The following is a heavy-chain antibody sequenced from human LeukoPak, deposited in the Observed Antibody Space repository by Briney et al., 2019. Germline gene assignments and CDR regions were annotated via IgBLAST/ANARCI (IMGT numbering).Heavy chain of an antibody. V-gene: IGHV3-66*01. D-gene: IGHD3-3*01. CDR2: IYPNGNT. CDR3: ARESDFWSGSNWFDP. J-gene: IGHJ5*02. CDR1: GFTASSNY. Sequence: GGSLRLSCAASGFTASSNYMNWVRQAPGRGLEWVSMIYPNGNTFYTDSVKGRFTISRDNSKNTLYLQMNSLRAEDTAVYYCARESDFWSGSNWFDPWGQGTLVTVSS.